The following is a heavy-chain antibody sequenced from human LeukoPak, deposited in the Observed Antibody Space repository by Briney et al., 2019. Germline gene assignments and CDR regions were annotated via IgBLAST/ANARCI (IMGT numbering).Heavy chain of an antibody. V-gene: IGHV3-15*01. CDR2: IKSKTDGGTT. CDR1: EFTFSNAW. J-gene: IGHJ6*03. Sequence: GGSLRLSCAASEFTFSNAWMSWVRQAPGKGLEWVGRIKSKTDGGTTDYAAPVKGRFTISRDDSKNTLYLQMNSLKTEDTAVYYCARAQKGYSYGWGGVVTASYYYYMDVWGKGTTVTVSS. D-gene: IGHD5-18*01. CDR3: ARAQKGYSYGWGGVVTASYYYYMDV.